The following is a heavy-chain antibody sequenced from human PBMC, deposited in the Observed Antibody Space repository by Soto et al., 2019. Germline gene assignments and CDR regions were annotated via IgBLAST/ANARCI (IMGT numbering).Heavy chain of an antibody. D-gene: IGHD1-1*01. CDR1: GYTFTSYG. J-gene: IGHJ4*02. CDR2: IGAYNGNT. V-gene: IGHV1-18*01. Sequence: ASVKVSCKASGYTFTSYGISWVRQAPGQGLEWMGWIGAYNGNTNYAQKLQGRVTMTTDTSTSTAYMELRSLRSDDTAVYYCASCLSGLNWNDPYYFEYWGQGTLVTVSS. CDR3: ASCLSGLNWNDPYYFEY.